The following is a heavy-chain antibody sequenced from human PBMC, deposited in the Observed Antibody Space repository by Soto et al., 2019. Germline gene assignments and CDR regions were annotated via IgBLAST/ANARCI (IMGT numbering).Heavy chain of an antibody. CDR2: IWYDGSNK. V-gene: IGHV3-33*01. CDR3: ARDHVVVPAAIRGGIYYYYYGMDV. Sequence: LRLSCAASGFTFSSYGMHWVRQAPGKGLEWVAVIWYDGSNKYYADSVKGRFTISRDNSKNTLYLQMNSLRAEDTAVYYCARDHVVVPAAIRGGIYYYYYGMDVWGQGTTVTVSS. CDR1: GFTFSSYG. D-gene: IGHD2-2*02. J-gene: IGHJ6*02.